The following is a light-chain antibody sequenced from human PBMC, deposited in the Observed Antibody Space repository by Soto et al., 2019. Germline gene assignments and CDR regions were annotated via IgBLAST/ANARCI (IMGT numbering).Light chain of an antibody. CDR3: QQYYSYPWT. J-gene: IGKJ1*01. CDR2: AAS. Sequence: IQMTQSPSALSASVGDRVTITCRASQGISSYLAWYQQKPGKAPKLLIYAASTLQSGVPSRFSGSGSGTDFTLTISCLQSEDFATYYCQQYYSYPWTFGQGTKVDIK. CDR1: QGISSY. V-gene: IGKV1-8*01.